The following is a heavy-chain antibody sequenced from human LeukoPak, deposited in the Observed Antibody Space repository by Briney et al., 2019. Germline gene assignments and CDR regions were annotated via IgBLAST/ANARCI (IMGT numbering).Heavy chain of an antibody. CDR3: ARHGGYNQDN. Sequence: SETLSLTCAVYGGSFSGNYWSWIRQPPGKGLEWIGQISPGGDTTYNPSLKSRVAISLDASKNHFTLKVNSVTAADTAVYYCARHGGYNQDNWGQGTLVAVSS. D-gene: IGHD1-1*01. V-gene: IGHV4-34*01. J-gene: IGHJ4*02. CDR2: ISPGGDT. CDR1: GGSFSGNY.